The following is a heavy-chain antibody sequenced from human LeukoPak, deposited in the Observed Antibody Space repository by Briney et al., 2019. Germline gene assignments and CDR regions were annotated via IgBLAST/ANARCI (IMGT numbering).Heavy chain of an antibody. J-gene: IGHJ5*02. V-gene: IGHV3-11*04. D-gene: IGHD3-3*02. CDR3: ARDVPIFGVVDPQSLFDP. CDR1: GFTFSDYY. Sequence: PGGSLRLSCAASGFTFSDYYMSWIRQAPGKGLEWVSYISSSGSTIYYADSVKGRFTISRDNSKNTLYLQMNSLRAEDTAVYYCARDVPIFGVVDPQSLFDPWGQGTLVTVSS. CDR2: ISSSGSTI.